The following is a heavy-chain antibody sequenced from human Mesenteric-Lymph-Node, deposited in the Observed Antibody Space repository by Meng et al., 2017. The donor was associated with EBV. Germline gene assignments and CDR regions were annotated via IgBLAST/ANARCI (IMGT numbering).Heavy chain of an antibody. J-gene: IGHJ4*02. Sequence: QVRCGQSGLCVKKAGVSVEVSCMASVYIFTDYSIHWGGQAPGQRLDWMGWINAYNGYTKYSQNYQDRVTLTRDTSASTAYMELSSLRSEDTAVYYCARGSSSALYFFDYWGQGPLVTVSS. V-gene: IGHV1-3*01. CDR1: VYIFTDYS. D-gene: IGHD6-6*01. CDR3: ARGSSSALYFFDY. CDR2: INAYNGYT.